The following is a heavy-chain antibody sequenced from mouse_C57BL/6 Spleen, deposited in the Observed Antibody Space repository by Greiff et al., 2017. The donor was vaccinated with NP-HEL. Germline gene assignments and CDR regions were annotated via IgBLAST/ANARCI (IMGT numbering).Heavy chain of an antibody. J-gene: IGHJ2*01. D-gene: IGHD1-1*01. V-gene: IGHV1-26*01. Sequence: VQLQQSGPELVKPGASVKISCKASGYTFTDYYMNWVKQSHGKSLEWIGDINPNNGGTSYNQKFKGKATLTVDKSSSTAYMELRSLTSEDSAVYYCANWGYYGSKGYWGQGTTLTVSS. CDR1: GYTFTDYY. CDR3: ANWGYYGSKGY. CDR2: INPNNGGT.